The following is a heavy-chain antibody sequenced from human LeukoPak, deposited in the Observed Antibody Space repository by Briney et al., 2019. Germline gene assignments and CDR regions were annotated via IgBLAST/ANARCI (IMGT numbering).Heavy chain of an antibody. CDR3: ASGRPLGFDY. CDR1: GGSISGGAYY. V-gene: IGHV4-31*03. Sequence: PSQTLSLTCTVSGGSISGGAYYWSWIRQHPGKGLEWIAYIFYSGNTYYNPSLKSRVTISVDTSKNQFSLKLSSVTAADTAVYYCASGRPLGFDYWGQGTLVTVSS. J-gene: IGHJ4*02. CDR2: IFYSGNT. D-gene: IGHD1-26*01.